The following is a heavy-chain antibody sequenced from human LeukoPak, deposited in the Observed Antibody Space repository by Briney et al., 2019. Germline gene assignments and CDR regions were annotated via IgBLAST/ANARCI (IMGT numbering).Heavy chain of an antibody. D-gene: IGHD6-19*01. CDR3: ARDRGAVAGTGY. J-gene: IGHJ4*02. Sequence: PSETLSLTCTVSGGSINSSSYYWGWIRQPPGKGLEWIGSVYYSGSTHYNPSLKSQVTISVDTSKNHFSLRLSSVTAADTAVYYCARDRGAVAGTGYWGQGTLVTVSS. V-gene: IGHV4-39*02. CDR2: VYYSGST. CDR1: GGSINSSSYY.